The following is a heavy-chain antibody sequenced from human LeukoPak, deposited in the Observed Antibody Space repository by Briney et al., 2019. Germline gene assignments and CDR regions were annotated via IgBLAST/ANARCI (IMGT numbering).Heavy chain of an antibody. CDR2: LGWDGGSI. CDR1: GVAFGHFA. V-gene: IGHV3-9*01. Sequence: GRSLRLSCAASGVAFGHFAMHWVRQVPGSGLEWVAGLGWDGGSIGYADSVRGRFTISRDNVRNSLYLQMNGLRAEDTALYYCAKDISPHYDTSSHLGHDAFDLWGEGTMVTVS. D-gene: IGHD3-22*01. J-gene: IGHJ3*01. CDR3: AKDISPHYDTSSHLGHDAFDL.